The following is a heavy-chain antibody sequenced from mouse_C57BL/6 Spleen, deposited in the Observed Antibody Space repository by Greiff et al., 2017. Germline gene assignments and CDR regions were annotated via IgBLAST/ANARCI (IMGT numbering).Heavy chain of an antibody. Sequence: QVQLQQPGAELVRPGSSVKLSCKASGYTFTSYWMHWVKQRPIQGLEWIGNIDPSDSETHYNQKFKDKATLTVDKSSSTAYMQLSSLTSEDSAVXYCARSDYYGSSYGAMDYWGQGTSVTVSS. CDR3: ARSDYYGSSYGAMDY. CDR2: IDPSDSET. D-gene: IGHD1-1*01. V-gene: IGHV1-52*01. CDR1: GYTFTSYW. J-gene: IGHJ4*01.